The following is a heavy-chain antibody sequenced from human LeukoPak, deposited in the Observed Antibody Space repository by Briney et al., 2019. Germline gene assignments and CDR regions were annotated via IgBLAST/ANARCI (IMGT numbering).Heavy chain of an antibody. CDR2: INQDGSEK. J-gene: IGHJ6*03. D-gene: IGHD5-18*01. CDR3: ARIGYSYGPLGYYYYMDV. CDR1: GFTFSTYA. V-gene: IGHV3-7*01. Sequence: PGGSLRLSCAASGFTFSTYAMHWVRQAPGKGLEWVANINQDGSEKYYVDSVKGRFTISRDNAKNSLYLQMNSLRAEDTAVYYCARIGYSYGPLGYYYYMDVWGKGTTVTISS.